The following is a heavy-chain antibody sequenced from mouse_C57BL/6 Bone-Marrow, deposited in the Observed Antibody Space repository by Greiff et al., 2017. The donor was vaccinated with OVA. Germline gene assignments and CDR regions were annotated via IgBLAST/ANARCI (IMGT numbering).Heavy chain of an antibody. J-gene: IGHJ2*01. CDR2: INSDGGST. CDR3: AIWLRRGNYFDY. CDR1: EYEFPSHD. V-gene: IGHV5-2*03. D-gene: IGHD2-2*01. Sequence: EVKLEESGGGLVQPGESLKLSCESNEYEFPSHDMSWVRKTPEKRLELVAAINSDGGSTYYPDTMERRFIISRDNTKKTLYLQMSSLRSEDTALYDCAIWLRRGNYFDYWGQGTTLTVSS.